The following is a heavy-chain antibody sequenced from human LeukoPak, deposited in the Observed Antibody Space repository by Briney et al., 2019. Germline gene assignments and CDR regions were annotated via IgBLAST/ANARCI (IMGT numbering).Heavy chain of an antibody. V-gene: IGHV4-59*01. J-gene: IGHJ6*03. CDR2: IYYSGST. CDR3: ARGPDIVVVPAAGNYYYMDV. Sequence: SETLSLTCTVSGDSIRNYYWGWIRQPPGKGLEWIGYIYYSGSTNYNPSLKSRVTISVDTSKNQFSLKLSSVTAADTAVYYCARGPDIVVVPAAGNYYYMDVWGKGTTVTVSS. D-gene: IGHD2-2*01. CDR1: GDSIRNYY.